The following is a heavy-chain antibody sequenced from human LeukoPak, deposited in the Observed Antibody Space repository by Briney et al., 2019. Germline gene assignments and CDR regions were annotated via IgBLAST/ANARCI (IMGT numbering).Heavy chain of an antibody. D-gene: IGHD3-22*01. CDR3: AREGEHRLYYYDSSSRDAFDI. CDR1: GGSISTGTFS. CDR2: IYYSGST. V-gene: IGHV4-61*10. J-gene: IGHJ3*02. Sequence: SQTLSLTCTVSGGSISTGTFSWSWIRQPAGKGLEWIGYIYYSGSTNYNPSPKSRVTISVDTSKNQFSLKLSSVTAADTAVYYCAREGEHRLYYYDSSSRDAFDIWGQGTMVTVSS.